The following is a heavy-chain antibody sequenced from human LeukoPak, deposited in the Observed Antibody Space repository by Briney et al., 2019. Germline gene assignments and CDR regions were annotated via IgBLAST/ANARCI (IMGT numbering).Heavy chain of an antibody. CDR1: GFTFNKYW. J-gene: IGHJ4*01. CDR2: VNQDGTQK. V-gene: IGHV3-7*01. D-gene: IGHD6-19*01. CDR3: VRDVSSGWAFDY. Sequence: GGSLTLSCSASGFTFNKYWMSWLRQLPGQGLEWVANVNQDGTQKYYVDSVKGRFTNSRDNARNLLYLQMNSLRAEDTAVYYCVRDVSSGWAFDYWGHGTLVTVSS.